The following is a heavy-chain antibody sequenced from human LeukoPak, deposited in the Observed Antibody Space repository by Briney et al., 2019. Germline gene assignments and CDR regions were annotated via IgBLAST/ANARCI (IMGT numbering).Heavy chain of an antibody. D-gene: IGHD2-8*01. CDR1: GFTFSRYS. V-gene: IGHV3-21*04. J-gene: IGHJ6*03. CDR3: ASLGVSYMDV. CDR2: ISISSNYI. Sequence: PGGSLRLSCAASGFTFSRYSMNWVRQAPGKGLEWVSSISISSNYIYYADSVKGRFTISRDNAKNSLYLQMNSLRAEDTAVYYCASLGVSYMDVWGKGTTVTISS.